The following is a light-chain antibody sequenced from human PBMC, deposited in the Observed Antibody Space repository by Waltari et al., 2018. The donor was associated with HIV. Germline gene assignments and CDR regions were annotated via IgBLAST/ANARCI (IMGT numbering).Light chain of an antibody. CDR2: ADS. CDR3: YSTDITSHQRV. J-gene: IGLJ3*02. V-gene: IGLV3-10*01. Sequence: SYELTQPPSVSVSPGQTARLTCSGDALPKKYAYWYQQSAGQAPVLVIYADSKRPSGIPEIFSGSSSGTMVTLTISGAQVEDEADYYCYSTDITSHQRVFGGGTKLTVL. CDR1: ALPKKY.